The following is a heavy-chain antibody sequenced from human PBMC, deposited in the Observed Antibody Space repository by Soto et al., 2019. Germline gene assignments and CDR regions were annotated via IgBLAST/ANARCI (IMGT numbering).Heavy chain of an antibody. J-gene: IGHJ6*02. V-gene: IGHV3-30*18. Sequence: GGSLRLSCAASGFTFSSYGMHWVRQAPGKGLEWVAVISYEGSNKYYADSVKGRFTISRDNSKNTLYLQMNSLRAEDTAVYYCAKDAGLGVVITTYYYYGMDVWGQGTTVTVSS. CDR1: GFTFSSYG. D-gene: IGHD3-3*01. CDR3: AKDAGLGVVITTYYYYGMDV. CDR2: ISYEGSNK.